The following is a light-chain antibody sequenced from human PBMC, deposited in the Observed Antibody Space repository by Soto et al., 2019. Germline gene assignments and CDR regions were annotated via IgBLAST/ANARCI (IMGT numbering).Light chain of an antibody. J-gene: IGLJ2*01. CDR3: SSYTSSSTLVV. CDR2: DVS. V-gene: IGLV2-14*01. CDR1: SSDVGGYNY. Sequence: QSVLAQPASVSGSPGQSITISCTGTSSDVGGYNYVSWYQQHPGKAPILMIYDVSNRPSGVSTRFSGSKSGNTASLTISGLQAEDEADYYCSSYTSSSTLVVFGGGTKVTVL.